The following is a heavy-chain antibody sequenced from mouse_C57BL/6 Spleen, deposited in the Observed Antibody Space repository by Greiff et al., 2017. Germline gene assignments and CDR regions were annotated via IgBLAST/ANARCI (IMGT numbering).Heavy chain of an antibody. CDR2: IHPNSGST. D-gene: IGHD1-1*01. Sequence: QVQLKQSGAELVKPGASVKLSCKASGYTFTSYWMHWVKQRPGQGLEWIGMIHPNSGSTNYNEKFKSKATLTVDKSSSTAYMQLSSLTSEDSAVYYCATDYYGSSFDYWGQGTTLTVSS. CDR1: GYTFTSYW. V-gene: IGHV1-64*01. CDR3: ATDYYGSSFDY. J-gene: IGHJ2*01.